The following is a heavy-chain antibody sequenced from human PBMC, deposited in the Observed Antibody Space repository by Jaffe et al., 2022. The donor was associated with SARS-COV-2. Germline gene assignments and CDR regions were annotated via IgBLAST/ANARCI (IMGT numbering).Heavy chain of an antibody. CDR1: GFTFSNAW. Sequence: EVRLVESGGGLVKPGGSLRLSCVASGFTFSNAWMSWVRQAPGKGLEWVGRIKSEIDGATTDYAAPVKGRFTISREDSKNTLYLQMNSLKSDDTAVYYCTTLSSNWPSFWGQGTLVTVSS. CDR3: TTLSSNWPSF. CDR2: IKSEIDGATT. D-gene: IGHD6-13*01. V-gene: IGHV3-15*01. J-gene: IGHJ4*02.